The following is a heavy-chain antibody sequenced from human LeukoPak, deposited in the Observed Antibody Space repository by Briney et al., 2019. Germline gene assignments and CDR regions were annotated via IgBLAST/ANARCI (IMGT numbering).Heavy chain of an antibody. Sequence: SQTLSLTCAISGDSVSSKNAAWSWIRQSPWIGLESLVRTYYRSKWYNEYAVFVKGRIAINSDTSKNQFSLRLYSVTPEDTAVYYCAGGSRTSTLGHWGQGSLVTVSS. CDR2: TYYRSKWYN. V-gene: IGHV6-1*01. D-gene: IGHD1-1*01. CDR1: GDSVSSKNAA. J-gene: IGHJ4*02. CDR3: AGGSRTSTLGH.